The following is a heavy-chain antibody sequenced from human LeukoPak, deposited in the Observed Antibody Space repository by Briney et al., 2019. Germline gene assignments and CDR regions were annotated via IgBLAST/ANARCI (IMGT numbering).Heavy chain of an antibody. CDR3: ARDWGVGGRPGYMDV. CDR1: GGSISLSYYY. Sequence: SETLSLTCSVSGGSISLSYYYWGWIRQPPGKALEWIGSVYHSGTTSYNPSLKSRVTTLVDTSKNQVSLKLSSVTAADTAVYFCARDWGVGGRPGYMDVWGKGTTVTVSS. D-gene: IGHD6-6*01. CDR2: VYHSGTT. J-gene: IGHJ6*03. V-gene: IGHV4-39*07.